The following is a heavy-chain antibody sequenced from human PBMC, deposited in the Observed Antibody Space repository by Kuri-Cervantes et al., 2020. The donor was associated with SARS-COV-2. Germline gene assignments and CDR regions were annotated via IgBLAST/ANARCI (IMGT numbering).Heavy chain of an antibody. CDR3: ARGRVDFTMIVVVITGGLYYFDN. CDR2: IYYSGST. D-gene: IGHD3-22*01. V-gene: IGHV4-59*12. J-gene: IGHJ4*02. CDR1: GDYISSYY. Sequence: SETLSLTCNVSGDYISSYYWSWIRQPAGKGLEWIGYIYYSGSTNYNPSLKSRVTISVDTSKNQFSLKLSSVTAADTAVYYCARGRVDFTMIVVVITGGLYYFDNWGQGTLVTVSS.